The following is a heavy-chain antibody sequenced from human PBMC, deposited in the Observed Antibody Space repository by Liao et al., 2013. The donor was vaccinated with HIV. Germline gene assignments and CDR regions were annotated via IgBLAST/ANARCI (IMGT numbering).Heavy chain of an antibody. J-gene: IGHJ2*01. Sequence: QVQLQESGPGLVKPSQTLSLTCTVSGGSISSGSYYWSWIRQPAGKGLEWIGRIYTSGSTNYNPSLKSRVTISVDTSKNQFSLKLSSVTAADTAVYYCARGYSGSYGYFDLWGRGTLVTVSS. CDR3: ARGYSGSYGYFDL. CDR2: IYTSGST. D-gene: IGHD1-26*01. V-gene: IGHV4-61*02. CDR1: GGSISSGSYY.